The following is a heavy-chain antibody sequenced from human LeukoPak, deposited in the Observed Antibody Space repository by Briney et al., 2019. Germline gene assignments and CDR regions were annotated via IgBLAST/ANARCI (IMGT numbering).Heavy chain of an antibody. J-gene: IGHJ4*02. CDR1: GFTFDDYA. V-gene: IGHV3-9*01. CDR3: ARSSYDISDYFDY. D-gene: IGHD3-9*01. CDR2: ISWNSGSI. Sequence: GGSLRLSCAASGFTFDDYAMRWVRQAPGKGLEWVSGISWNSGSIGYADSVKGRFTISRDNAKNSLYLQMNSLRAEDTALYYCARSSYDISDYFDYWGQGTLVTVSS.